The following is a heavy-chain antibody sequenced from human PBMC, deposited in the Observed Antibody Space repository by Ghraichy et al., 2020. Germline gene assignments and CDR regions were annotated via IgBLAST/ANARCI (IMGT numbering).Heavy chain of an antibody. CDR2: INPNSGGT. V-gene: IGHV1-2*02. CDR1: GYTFTGYY. CDR3: ARTLRDDGYCSSTSCYLYYYGMDV. Sequence: ASVKVSCKASGYTFTGYYMHWVRQAPGQGLEWMGWINPNSGGTNYAQKFQGRVTMTRDTSASTAYMELSSLRSEDTAVYYCARTLRDDGYCSSTSCYLYYYGMDVWGQGTTVTVSS. D-gene: IGHD2-2*01. J-gene: IGHJ6*02.